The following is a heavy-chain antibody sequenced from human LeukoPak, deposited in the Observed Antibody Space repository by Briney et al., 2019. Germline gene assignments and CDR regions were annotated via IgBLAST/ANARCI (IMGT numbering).Heavy chain of an antibody. J-gene: IGHJ4*02. CDR2: MNPNSGGT. V-gene: IGHV1-2*02. CDR3: ARDMWQQLVQLY. Sequence: ASVKVSCKASGYTFTSYDINWVRQATGQGLEWMGWMNPNSGGTNYAQKFQGRVTMTRDTSISTAYMELSRLRSDDTAVYYCARDMWQQLVQLYWGQGTLVTVSS. CDR1: GYTFTSYD. D-gene: IGHD6-13*01.